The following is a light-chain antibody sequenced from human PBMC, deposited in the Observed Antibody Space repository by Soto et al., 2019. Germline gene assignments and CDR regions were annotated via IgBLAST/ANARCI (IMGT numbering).Light chain of an antibody. CDR3: QQLNIFPPLFT. J-gene: IGKJ3*01. V-gene: IGKV1-9*01. CDR1: QGIRSY. CDR2: GAS. Sequence: DIQLTQSPSFLSASVGDRVTITCRASQGIRSYLAWYQQRPGKAPELLIYGASTLRTGVASRFSGSGSGTEFTPTISSLQPEDFATYFCQQLNIFPPLFTFGPGTKVDIK.